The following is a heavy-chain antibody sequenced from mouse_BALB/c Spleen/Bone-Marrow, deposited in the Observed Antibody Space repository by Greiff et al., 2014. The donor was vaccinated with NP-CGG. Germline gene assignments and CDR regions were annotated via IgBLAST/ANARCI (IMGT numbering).Heavy chain of an antibody. CDR2: IYPSDSYT. J-gene: IGHJ3*01. CDR3: TRDGSPFAY. D-gene: IGHD2-3*01. CDR1: GYTFTSYW. V-gene: IGHV1-69*02. Sequence: QVQLQQSGAELVRPGASVKLSCKASGYTFTSYWINWVKQRPGQGLEWIGNIYPSDSYTNYNQKFKDKATLTVDKSSSTAYMQLSSPTSEDSAVYYCTRDGSPFAYWGQGTLVTVFA.